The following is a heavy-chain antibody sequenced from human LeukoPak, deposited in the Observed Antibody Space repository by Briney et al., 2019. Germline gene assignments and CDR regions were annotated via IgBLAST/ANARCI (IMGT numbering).Heavy chain of an antibody. CDR1: GFTFSSYW. CDR3: ARMRGYSGYDYAPYYYYYYMDV. D-gene: IGHD5-12*01. J-gene: IGHJ6*03. CDR2: IKQDGSEK. V-gene: IGHV3-7*01. Sequence: GGSLRLSCAAPGFTFSSYWMSWVRQAPGKGLEWVANIKQDGSEKYYVDSVKGRFTISRDNAKNSLYLQMNSLRAEDTAVYYCARMRGYSGYDYAPYYYYYYMDVWGKGTTVTVSS.